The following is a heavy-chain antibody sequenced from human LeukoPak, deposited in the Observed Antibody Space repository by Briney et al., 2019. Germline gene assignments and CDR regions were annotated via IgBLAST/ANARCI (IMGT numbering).Heavy chain of an antibody. J-gene: IGHJ4*02. Sequence: PSETLSLTCAVYGGSFSGYYWSWIRQPPGNGLEWIGEINHSGSTNYNPSLKSRVTISVDTSKNQFSLKLSSVTAADTAVYYCARGLKYYSDSSGYSHWGQGTLVTVSS. CDR1: GGSFSGYY. D-gene: IGHD3-22*01. V-gene: IGHV4-34*01. CDR2: INHSGST. CDR3: ARGLKYYSDSSGYSH.